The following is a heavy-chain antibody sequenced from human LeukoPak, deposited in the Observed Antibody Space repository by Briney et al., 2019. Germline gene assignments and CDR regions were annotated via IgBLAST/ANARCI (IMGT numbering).Heavy chain of an antibody. Sequence: SVKDSYKDSGGTFSSYAISWVRRAPGQGREWMGGIIPMFGTANYAQKLQGRVTITADESTSTAYMELSSLRSEDTAVYYCASYYGDLPHGMDVWGQGTTVIVSS. J-gene: IGHJ6*02. CDR1: GGTFSSYA. D-gene: IGHD4-17*01. CDR3: ASYYGDLPHGMDV. V-gene: IGHV1-69*13. CDR2: IIPMFGTA.